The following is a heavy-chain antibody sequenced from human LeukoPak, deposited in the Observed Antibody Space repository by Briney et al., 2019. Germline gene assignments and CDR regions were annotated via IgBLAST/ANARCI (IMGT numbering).Heavy chain of an antibody. CDR1: GYTFTSYG. D-gene: IGHD3-10*01. CDR2: ISAYNGST. J-gene: IGHJ5*02. Sequence: ASVKVSCKASGYTFTSYGISWVRQAPGQGREWMGWISAYNGSTNYAQKLQGRVTMTTDTSTSTAYMELRSLRSDDTAVYYCARSYYGSGSYSTAWFDPWGQGTLVTVSS. V-gene: IGHV1-18*01. CDR3: ARSYYGSGSYSTAWFDP.